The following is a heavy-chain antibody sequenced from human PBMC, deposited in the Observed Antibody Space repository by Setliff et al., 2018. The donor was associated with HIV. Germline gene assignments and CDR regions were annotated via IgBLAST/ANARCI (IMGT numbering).Heavy chain of an antibody. V-gene: IGHV4-31*02. CDR1: GGSISSGGNY. D-gene: IGHD3-3*01. CDR2: IYYTGST. CDR3: ARESRNDFWSGYYRTFDI. Sequence: LSLTCTVSGGSISSGGNYWSWIRQYPGKGLEWIGYIYYTGSTYYNPSLKSRVTISVDTSKNQFSLKLSAVTAADTAVYFCARESRNDFWSGYYRTFDIWGQGTLVTVS. J-gene: IGHJ3*02.